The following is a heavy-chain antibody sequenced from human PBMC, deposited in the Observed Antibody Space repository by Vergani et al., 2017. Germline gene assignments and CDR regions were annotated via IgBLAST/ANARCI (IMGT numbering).Heavy chain of an antibody. D-gene: IGHD4-11*01. CDR1: GFTFSSYG. V-gene: IGHV3-30*18. CDR2: ISYDGSNK. J-gene: IGHJ6*02. Sequence: QVQLVESGGGVVQPGRSLILSCAASGFTFSSYGMHWVRQAPGKGLEWVAVISYDGSNKYYADSVKGRFTISRDNSKNTLYLQMNSLRAEDTAVYYCAKDPSSPTXTSDYYYYYGMDVWGQGTTVTVSS. CDR3: AKDPSSPTXTSDYYYYYGMDV.